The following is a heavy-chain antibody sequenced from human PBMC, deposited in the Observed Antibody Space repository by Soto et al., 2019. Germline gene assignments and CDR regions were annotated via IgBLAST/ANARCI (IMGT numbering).Heavy chain of an antibody. J-gene: IGHJ4*02. CDR3: AKGGSLTGYFTYDY. V-gene: IGHV3-23*01. Sequence: EVQLLESGGGLVQPGGSLRLSCATSGFTLSNYAMNWVRQSPGKGLEWVSSISASGDSTYYPEYVKGRFTVSRDNSKNTLYLQIDSLRAEDTAVYYCAKGGSLTGYFTYDYWGQGALVTVSS. D-gene: IGHD3-9*01. CDR1: GFTLSNYA. CDR2: ISASGDST.